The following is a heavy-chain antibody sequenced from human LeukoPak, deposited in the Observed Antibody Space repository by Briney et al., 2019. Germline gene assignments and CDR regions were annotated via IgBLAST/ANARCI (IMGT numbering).Heavy chain of an antibody. D-gene: IGHD5-18*01. Sequence: ASVKVSCKASGYTFTSYYMHWVRQAPGQGLEWMGIINPSGGSTSYAQKFQGRVTMTRDTSISTAYMELSSLRSEDTAVYYCARPAGYSYGHEGGDYWGQGTLVTVSS. CDR3: ARPAGYSYGHEGGDY. CDR1: GYTFTSYY. CDR2: INPSGGST. V-gene: IGHV1-46*01. J-gene: IGHJ4*02.